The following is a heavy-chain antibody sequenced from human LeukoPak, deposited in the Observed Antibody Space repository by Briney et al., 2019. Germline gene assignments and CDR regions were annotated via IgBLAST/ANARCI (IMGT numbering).Heavy chain of an antibody. CDR1: GFTFSSYA. V-gene: IGHV3-23*01. CDR3: ATGAVPWYFGY. J-gene: IGHJ4*02. CDR2: ISGSGGST. Sequence: TGGSLRLSCAASGFTFSSYAISWVRQAPGKGLEWVSTISGSGGSTYYADSVKGRFTISRDNSKNTLCLQMNSLRAEDTAVYYCATGAVPWYFGYWGQGTLVTVSS. D-gene: IGHD6-19*01.